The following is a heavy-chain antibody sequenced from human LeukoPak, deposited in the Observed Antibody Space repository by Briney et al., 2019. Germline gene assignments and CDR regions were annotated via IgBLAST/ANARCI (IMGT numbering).Heavy chain of an antibody. CDR3: ARGGEVLDY. CDR1: GGSISSYY. V-gene: IGHV4-59*01. Sequence: SETLSLTCIVSGGSISSYYWSWIRQPPGKRLEYIGYIYYNGATNYNPSLKSRVTISVDTSKNEFSLRLTSVTAADTAVYYCARGGEVLDYWGQGTLVTVSS. D-gene: IGHD1-26*01. J-gene: IGHJ4*02. CDR2: IYYNGAT.